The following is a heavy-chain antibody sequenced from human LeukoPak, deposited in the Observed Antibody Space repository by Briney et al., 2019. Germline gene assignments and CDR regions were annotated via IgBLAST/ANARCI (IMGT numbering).Heavy chain of an antibody. CDR2: IYPNSGGT. CDR1: GYTFTGYY. J-gene: IGHJ4*02. D-gene: IGHD3-10*01. V-gene: IGHV1-2*02. CDR3: AREPYGSGGYDY. Sequence: ASVKVSCKASGYTFTGYYMHWVRQPPGQGLEYMGWIYPNSGGTNYAQSFQGRVTLTWDTSIYTAYMELSRLTSDDTAVYYCAREPYGSGGYDYWGQGTLVTVSS.